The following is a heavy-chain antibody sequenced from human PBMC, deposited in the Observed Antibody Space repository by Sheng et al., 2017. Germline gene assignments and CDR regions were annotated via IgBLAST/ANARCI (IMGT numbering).Heavy chain of an antibody. J-gene: IGHJ3*02. Sequence: QVQLQESGPGLVKPSETLSLTCAVSGYSISSGYYWGWIRQPPGKGLEWIGSIYHSGSTYYNPSLKSRVTISVDTSKNQFSLKLSSVTAADTAVYYCARKLMVRGIDAFDIWGQGTMVTVSS. CDR1: GYSISSGYY. CDR2: IYHSGST. D-gene: IGHD3-10*01. CDR3: ARKLMVRGIDAFDI. V-gene: IGHV4-38-2*01.